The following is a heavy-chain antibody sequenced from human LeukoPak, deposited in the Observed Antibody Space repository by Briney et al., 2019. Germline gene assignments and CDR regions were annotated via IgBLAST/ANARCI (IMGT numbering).Heavy chain of an antibody. CDR2: VSGHNGNR. D-gene: IGHD3-3*01. Sequence: ASVKVSCKASGYTITTYGISWMRQAPGQGLEWVGWVSGHNGNRNYAQKVQGRVTMTTDTSTRTAYMELRSLRSDDTAVYYCARDTSYDFWSDPTELFDMWGQGTMVTVSS. CDR3: ARDTSYDFWSDPTELFDM. V-gene: IGHV1-18*01. J-gene: IGHJ3*02. CDR1: GYTITTYG.